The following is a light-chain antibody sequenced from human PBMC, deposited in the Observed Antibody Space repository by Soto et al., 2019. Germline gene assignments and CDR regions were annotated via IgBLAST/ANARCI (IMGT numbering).Light chain of an antibody. J-gene: IGLJ1*01. CDR1: NSDVGGYNY. CDR3: TSWTTSNSYV. Sequence: QSVLTQPAAVSGSPAQSITISCTGTNSDVGGYNYVSWYQQHPGKAPQLMIFDVSNRPAGVSNRFSGSKSGNTASLTISGLQAEDEADYYCTSWTTSNSYVFGTGTKLTVL. V-gene: IGLV2-14*01. CDR2: DVS.